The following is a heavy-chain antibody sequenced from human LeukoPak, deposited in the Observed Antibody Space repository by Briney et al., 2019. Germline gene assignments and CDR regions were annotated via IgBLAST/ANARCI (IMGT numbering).Heavy chain of an antibody. CDR1: GGSISSYY. V-gene: IGHV4-59*01. J-gene: IGHJ5*02. Sequence: SETLSLTCTVSGGSISSYYWSWIRQPPGKGLEWIGYIYYSGSTNYNPSLKSRVTISVDTSKNQLSLKLSSVTAADTAVYYCARSYDYVWGRSGWFDPWDQGTLVTVSS. CDR3: ARSYDYVWGRSGWFDP. D-gene: IGHD3-16*01. CDR2: IYYSGST.